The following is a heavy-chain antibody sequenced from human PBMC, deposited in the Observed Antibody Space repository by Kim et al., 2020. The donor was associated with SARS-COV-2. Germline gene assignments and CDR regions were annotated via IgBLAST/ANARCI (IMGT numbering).Heavy chain of an antibody. CDR2: ISATHSTT. Sequence: GGSLRLSCSASGFTFTSYSLTWVRQAPGKGLQWVSSISATHSTTYYADSMKGRFTISRDNSRNTVSLQMNSLRVEDTALYYCAKEVVASPKHYIRKEKYYWNCTAVWGQGTTVTV. V-gene: IGHV3-23*01. CDR1: GFTFTSYS. CDR3: AKEVVASPKHYIRKEKYYWNCTAV. J-gene: IGHJ6*02. D-gene: IGHD1-1*01.